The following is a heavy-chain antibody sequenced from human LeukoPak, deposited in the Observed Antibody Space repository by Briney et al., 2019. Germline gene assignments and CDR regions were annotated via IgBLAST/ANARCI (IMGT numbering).Heavy chain of an antibody. CDR1: GFTFRSYW. V-gene: IGHV3-74*01. Sequence: PGGSLRLSCAASGFTFRSYWIHWIRQAPGKGLVWVSSIKTDGSGTWYADTVKGRFTNSRDNAKNTVYLQMNSLRADDTGVYYCARDEGSVTPYKRGFDMWGQGTMVTVSS. CDR2: IKTDGSGT. J-gene: IGHJ3*02. D-gene: IGHD4-17*01. CDR3: ARDEGSVTPYKRGFDM.